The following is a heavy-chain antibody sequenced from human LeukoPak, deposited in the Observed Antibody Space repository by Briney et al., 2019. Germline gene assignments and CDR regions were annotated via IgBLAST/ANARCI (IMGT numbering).Heavy chain of an antibody. D-gene: IGHD2-21*02. V-gene: IGHV3-20*04. CDR1: GFTFDDYG. CDR3: ARESSVVVTAIFWFDP. CDR2: INWNGGST. J-gene: IGHJ5*02. Sequence: GGSLRLSCAASGFTFDDYGMSWVRHAPGGGLEWGSGINWNGGSTGYADSVQGRFTISRDNAKNSLYLQMNSLRAEDTAVYYCARESSVVVTAIFWFDPWGQGTLVTVSS.